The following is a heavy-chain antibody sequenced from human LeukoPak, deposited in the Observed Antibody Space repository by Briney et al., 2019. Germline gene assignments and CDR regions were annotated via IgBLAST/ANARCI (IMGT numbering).Heavy chain of an antibody. D-gene: IGHD5-18*01. CDR3: AKGAYSYANPTFDY. CDR1: GFTFNDYT. J-gene: IGHJ4*02. CDR2: IGWDGGST. V-gene: IGHV3-43*01. Sequence: SGGSLRLSCAASGFTFNDYTMHWVRQAPGKGLEWVSLIGWDGGSTYYADSMKGRFTISRDNSNFSLYLQMNSLKTGDTAFYYCAKGAYSYANPTFDYWGQGTLVTVSS.